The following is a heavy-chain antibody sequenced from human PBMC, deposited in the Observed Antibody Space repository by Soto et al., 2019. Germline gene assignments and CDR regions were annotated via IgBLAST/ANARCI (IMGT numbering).Heavy chain of an antibody. CDR3: ARDSRAEGYFDY. D-gene: IGHD2-2*01. CDR2: IWYDGSNK. J-gene: IGHJ4*02. Sequence: GGSLRLSCAASGFTFSSYGMHWVRQAPGKGLEWMAVIWYDGSNKYYADSVKGRFTISRDNSKNTLYLQMNSLRAEDTAVYYCARDSRAEGYFDYWGQGTLVTVSS. CDR1: GFTFSSYG. V-gene: IGHV3-33*01.